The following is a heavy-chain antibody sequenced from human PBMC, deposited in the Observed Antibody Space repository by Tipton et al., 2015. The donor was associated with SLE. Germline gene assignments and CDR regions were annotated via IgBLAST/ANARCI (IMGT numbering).Heavy chain of an antibody. V-gene: IGHV4-61*02. D-gene: IGHD5-24*01. J-gene: IGHJ5*02. Sequence: TLSLTCTVSSGSISSGNYYWNWIRQPAGKGLEWIGRISTSGSTNYNPSLKSRVTISIDTSKSQFSLKMNSVTAADTAVYYCARGVYNIFNWFDPWGQGTLVTVSS. CDR1: SGSISSGNYY. CDR3: ARGVYNIFNWFDP. CDR2: ISTSGST.